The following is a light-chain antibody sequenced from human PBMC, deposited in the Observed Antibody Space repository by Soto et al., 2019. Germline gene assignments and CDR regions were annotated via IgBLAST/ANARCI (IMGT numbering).Light chain of an antibody. CDR1: QDINIY. Sequence: DIPMTQSPSSLFASVGDRVTITCQATQDINIYLNWYQQKPGKAPKLLIYDASDLETGVPSRFSGSGSGTDFTFTINSLQPEDIATYYCQQYDNLPLTFGGGTKVDIK. CDR3: QQYDNLPLT. CDR2: DAS. J-gene: IGKJ4*01. V-gene: IGKV1-33*01.